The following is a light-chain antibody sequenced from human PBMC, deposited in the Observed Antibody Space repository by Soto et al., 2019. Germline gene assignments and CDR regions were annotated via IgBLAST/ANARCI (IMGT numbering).Light chain of an antibody. J-gene: IGLJ3*02. CDR1: HRDVGSYNL. CDR3: SSYTTTSTLV. V-gene: IGLV2-14*01. Sequence: QSVLTQPASVSGSPGQSITISCTGTHRDVGSYNLVSWYQQRPGEAHKLIISEVRNRPSGISYRFTGPKSGNTASLTISGLQAEDEADYYCSSYTTTSTLVFGGGTKVTVL. CDR2: EVR.